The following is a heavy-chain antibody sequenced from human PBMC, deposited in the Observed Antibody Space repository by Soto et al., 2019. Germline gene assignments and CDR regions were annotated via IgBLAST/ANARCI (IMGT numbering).Heavy chain of an antibody. Sequence: EVQVLESGGGLVQPGGSLRLSCAASGFTFSSYAMSWVLQAPGQGLEWVSAISGIGSNPYYADSVKGLFTISKDNSKNTLYLQMISVRAEDTSLYYSAKTDSMTIPDGFDHWGQGTLVTVSS. V-gene: IGHV3-23*01. CDR2: ISGIGSNP. D-gene: IGHD4-17*01. CDR3: AKTDSMTIPDGFDH. J-gene: IGHJ4*02. CDR1: GFTFSSYA.